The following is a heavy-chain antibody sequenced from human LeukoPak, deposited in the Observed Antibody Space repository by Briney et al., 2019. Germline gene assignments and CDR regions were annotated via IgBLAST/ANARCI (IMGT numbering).Heavy chain of an antibody. CDR2: IFPSDSAT. CDR3: ARRSDYYDSSGYGY. D-gene: IGHD3-22*01. V-gene: IGHV5-51*01. Sequence: GESLKISCKASGYSFDNYWIGWVRQMPGKGLEWMGIIFPSDSATRYSPSFQGQVTISADKSISTAYLQWSSLKASDTAMYYCARRSDYYDSSGYGYWGQGTLVTVSS. CDR1: GYSFDNYW. J-gene: IGHJ4*02.